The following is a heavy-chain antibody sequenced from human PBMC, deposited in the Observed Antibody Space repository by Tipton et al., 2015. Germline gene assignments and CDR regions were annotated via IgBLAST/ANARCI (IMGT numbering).Heavy chain of an antibody. V-gene: IGHV3-33*08. CDR2: IWFDETYK. CDR1: GFTVSSKY. Sequence: SLRLSCAASGFTVSSKYISWVRQSPGKGLEWVAVIWFDETYKYYADSVKGRCTISRDNSNNTLYLEMNSLRAEDTAVYYCARDNEDPFDYWGQGTLVTVSS. CDR3: ARDNEDPFDY. J-gene: IGHJ4*02. D-gene: IGHD2-15*01.